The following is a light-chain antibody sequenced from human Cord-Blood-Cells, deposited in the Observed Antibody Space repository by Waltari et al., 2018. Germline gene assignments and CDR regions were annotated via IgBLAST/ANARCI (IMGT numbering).Light chain of an antibody. J-gene: IGKJ2*03. CDR1: QSLLHSNGYNY. V-gene: IGKV2-28*01. CDR2: LGS. Sequence: DIAMTQSPLSLPVTPGEPACISCRPSQSLLHSNGYNYLDWYLQKPGQSLQLLFSLGSNRASVAPDMFSGRVSGTDFSLKLSRVEADDVGVYYCMQALPTPYSFGQATKL. CDR3: MQALPTPYS.